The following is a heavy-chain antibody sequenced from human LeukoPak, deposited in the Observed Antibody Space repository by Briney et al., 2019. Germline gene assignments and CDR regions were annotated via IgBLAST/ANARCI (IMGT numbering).Heavy chain of an antibody. J-gene: IGHJ4*02. V-gene: IGHV4-59*01. CDR1: GGSISSYY. CDR2: IYYSGST. CDR3: ARVGLQDHSFDY. Sequence: SETLSLTCTVSGGSISSYYWSWIRQPPGKGLEWIGYIYYSGSTNYNPSLKSRVTISVDTSKNQFSLKLSSVTAADTAVYYCARVGLQDHSFDYWGQGTLVTVSS.